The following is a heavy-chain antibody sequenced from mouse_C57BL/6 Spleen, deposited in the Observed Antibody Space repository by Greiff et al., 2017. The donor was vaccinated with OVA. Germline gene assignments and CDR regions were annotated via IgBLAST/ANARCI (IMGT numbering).Heavy chain of an antibody. D-gene: IGHD2-3*01. CDR1: GFTFSDYY. Sequence: DVQLVESEGGLVQPGSSMKLSCTASGFTFSDYYMAWVRQVPEKGLEWVANINYDGSSTYYLDSLKSRFIISRDNAKNILYLQMSSLKSEDTATYYCARVRIYDGFYYAMDYWGQGTSVTVSS. CDR2: INYDGSST. J-gene: IGHJ4*01. CDR3: ARVRIYDGFYYAMDY. V-gene: IGHV5-16*01.